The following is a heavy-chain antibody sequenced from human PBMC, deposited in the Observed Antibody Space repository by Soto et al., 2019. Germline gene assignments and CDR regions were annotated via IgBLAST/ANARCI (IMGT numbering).Heavy chain of an antibody. CDR3: ITDGHGLGERGAH. Sequence: GGSLRLSCEVSGFSFNNARMNWVRQAPGKGLEWVGHITSKTDGGTTGSAAPVKGRFIISRDDSKNMLYLQMNSLKTEDTAVYYCITDGHGLGERGAHWGQGTLVTVYS. CDR2: ITSKTDGGTT. J-gene: IGHJ4*02. D-gene: IGHD3-16*01. V-gene: IGHV3-15*07. CDR1: GFSFNNAR.